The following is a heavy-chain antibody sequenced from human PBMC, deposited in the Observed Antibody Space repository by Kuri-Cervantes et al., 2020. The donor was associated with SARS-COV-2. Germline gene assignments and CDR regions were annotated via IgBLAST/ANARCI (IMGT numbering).Heavy chain of an antibody. D-gene: IGHD2-2*02. CDR3: ARDTYCSSTSCYRGGMDV. Sequence: ASVKVSCKASGYTFTGYYIHWVRQAPGQGLEWMGWINAGNGNTKYSQEFQGRVTITRDTSASTAYMELSSLRSEDTAVYYCARDTYCSSTSCYRGGMDVWGQGTTVTVSS. V-gene: IGHV1-3*01. J-gene: IGHJ6*02. CDR1: GYTFTGYY. CDR2: INAGNGNT.